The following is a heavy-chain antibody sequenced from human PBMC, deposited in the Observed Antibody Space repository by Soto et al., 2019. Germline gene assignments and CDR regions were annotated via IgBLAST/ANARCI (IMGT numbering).Heavy chain of an antibody. V-gene: IGHV1-69*13. Sequence: SLKVSCKPSGGTFSRYAISWVRQAPGQGLEWMGGIIPIFGTANYAQKFQGRVTITADESTSTAYMELSSLRSEDTAVYYCARSHYYDFWSGYSYFDYWGQGTLVTVSS. J-gene: IGHJ4*02. CDR1: GGTFSRYA. CDR2: IIPIFGTA. CDR3: ARSHYYDFWSGYSYFDY. D-gene: IGHD3-3*01.